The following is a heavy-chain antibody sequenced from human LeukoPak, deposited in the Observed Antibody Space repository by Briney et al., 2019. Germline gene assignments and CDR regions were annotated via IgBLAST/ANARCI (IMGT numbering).Heavy chain of an antibody. CDR3: ASSGSGSYYAVY. J-gene: IGHJ4*02. Sequence: ASVKVSCKASGGTFSSYAISWVRQAPGQGLEWMGGIIPIFGTANYAQKFQGRVTITADESTSTAYMELSSLRSEDPAVYYCASSGSGSYYAVYWGQGTLVTVSS. CDR2: IIPIFGTA. D-gene: IGHD1-26*01. CDR1: GGTFSSYA. V-gene: IGHV1-69*13.